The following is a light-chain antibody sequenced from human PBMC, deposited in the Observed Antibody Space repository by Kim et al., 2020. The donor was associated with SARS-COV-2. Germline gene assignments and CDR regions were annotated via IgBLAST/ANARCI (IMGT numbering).Light chain of an antibody. J-gene: IGKJ2*01. CDR3: QQYNNWPYT. Sequence: VSQGQRVTLSCRASQTVYSNLAWYQQKPGQAPRLLMYGASTRATGIPARLSGSGSGTEFALTISSLQSEDFAVYYCQQYNNWPYTFGQGTKVDIK. CDR2: GAS. V-gene: IGKV3-15*01. CDR1: QTVYSN.